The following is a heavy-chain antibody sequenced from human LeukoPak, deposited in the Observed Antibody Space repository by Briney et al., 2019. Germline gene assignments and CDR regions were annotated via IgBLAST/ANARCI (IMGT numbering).Heavy chain of an antibody. V-gene: IGHV4-59*01. CDR3: ARVLRSGKLLLHWYLDL. CDR1: GGSISSYY. D-gene: IGHD3-16*02. J-gene: IGHJ2*01. CDR2: ISYSGST. Sequence: PSETLSLTFTVSGGSISSYYWSWIRQPPGKGLEWIGYISYSGSTNYNPSLKSRVTISVDTSKNQFSLKLSSVTAADTAVYYCARVLRSGKLLLHWYLDLWGRGTLVTVSS.